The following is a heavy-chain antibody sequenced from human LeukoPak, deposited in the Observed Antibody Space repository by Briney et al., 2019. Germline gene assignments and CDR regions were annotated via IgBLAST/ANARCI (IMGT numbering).Heavy chain of an antibody. CDR1: GYTLPELS. D-gene: IGHD2-15*01. J-gene: IGHJ5*02. Sequence: ASVTVSCQVCGYTLPELSMHWVGQAPGKGLEWMGGFDPEDGETIHAQKLQGRVTMPEDTTTDTAYRELSSLRSEDTAVYYCATLLPLYCSGSSCYSNWFDPWGQGTLVSVSS. V-gene: IGHV1-24*01. CDR3: ATLLPLYCSGSSCYSNWFDP. CDR2: FDPEDGET.